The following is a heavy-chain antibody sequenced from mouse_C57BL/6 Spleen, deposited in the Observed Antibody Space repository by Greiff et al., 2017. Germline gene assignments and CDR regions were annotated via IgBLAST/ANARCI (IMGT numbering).Heavy chain of an antibody. Sequence: QVQLQQSGAELVKPGASVKISCKASGYAFSSYWMNWVKQRPGKGLEWIGQIYPGDGDTNYNGKFKGKATLTADKSSSTAYMQLSSLTSEDSAVYFCERGELRLRMDYWGQGTSVTVSS. CDR1: GYAFSSYW. CDR3: ERGELRLRMDY. V-gene: IGHV1-80*01. CDR2: IYPGDGDT. D-gene: IGHD3-2*02. J-gene: IGHJ4*01.